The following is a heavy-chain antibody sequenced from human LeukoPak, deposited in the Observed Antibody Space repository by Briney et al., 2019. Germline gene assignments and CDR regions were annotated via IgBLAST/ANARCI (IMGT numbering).Heavy chain of an antibody. Sequence: GGSLRLSCAASGFTFSSYGMHWVRQAPGKGLEWVAFIRYDGSNKYYADSVKGRFTISRDNSKNTLYLQMNSLRAEDTAVYYCARGGDTYYYDSSGVDYWGQGTLVTVSS. CDR1: GFTFSSYG. V-gene: IGHV3-30*02. J-gene: IGHJ4*02. CDR2: IRYDGSNK. D-gene: IGHD3-22*01. CDR3: ARGGDTYYYDSSGVDY.